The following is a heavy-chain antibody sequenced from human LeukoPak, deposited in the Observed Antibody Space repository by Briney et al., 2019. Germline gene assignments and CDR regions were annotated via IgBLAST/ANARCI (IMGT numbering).Heavy chain of an antibody. Sequence: GASVKVSCKASGYTFTSYGISWVRQAPGQGLEWMGWISAYNGNTNYAQKLQGRVTMTTDTSTSTAYMEMRSLRSDDTAMYYCARGLISGYYLQGFDYWGQGTLVTVSS. CDR2: ISAYNGNT. D-gene: IGHD3-22*01. CDR1: GYTFTSYG. J-gene: IGHJ4*02. CDR3: ARGLISGYYLQGFDY. V-gene: IGHV1-18*04.